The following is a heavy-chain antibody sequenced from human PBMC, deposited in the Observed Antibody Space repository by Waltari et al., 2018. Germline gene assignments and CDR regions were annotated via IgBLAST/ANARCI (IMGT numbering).Heavy chain of an antibody. CDR3: ARGLS. V-gene: IGHV4-39*07. CDR2: IYYSGST. CDR1: GGPISNSSYY. J-gene: IGHJ6*04. Sequence: QLQLQESGPGLVKPSGNLSLTCTVSGGPISNSSYYWGWIRQPPGKGLEWIGSIYYSGSTYYNPSLKSRVTISVDTSKNQFSLKLSSVTAADTAVYYCARGLSWGKGTTVTISS.